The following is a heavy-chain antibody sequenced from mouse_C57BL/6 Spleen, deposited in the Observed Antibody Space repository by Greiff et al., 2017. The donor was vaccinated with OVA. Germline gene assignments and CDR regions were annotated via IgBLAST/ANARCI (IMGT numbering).Heavy chain of an antibody. CDR3: ARRRKGSYYFDY. V-gene: IGHV1-50*01. CDR1: GYTFTSYW. Sequence: VQLQQPGAELVKPGASVKLSCKASGYTFTSYWMQWVKQRPGQGLEWIGEIDPSDSYTNYNQKFKGKATLTVDTSSSTAYMQLSSLTSEDSAVYYCARRRKGSYYFDYWGQGTTLTVSS. CDR2: IDPSDSYT. J-gene: IGHJ2*01.